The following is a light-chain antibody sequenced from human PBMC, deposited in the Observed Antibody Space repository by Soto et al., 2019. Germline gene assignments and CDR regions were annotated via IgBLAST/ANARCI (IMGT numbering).Light chain of an antibody. CDR3: CSYADSNSWV. V-gene: IGLV2-11*01. J-gene: IGLJ3*02. Sequence: QSVLTQPRSVSGSPGQSVTISCTGTSSDVGGYNYVSWYQHHPGKAPKLLMYDVSKRPSGVPDRFSGSKSGNTASLSISGLQADDEADYYCCSYADSNSWVFGGGTKLTAL. CDR2: DVS. CDR1: SSDVGGYNY.